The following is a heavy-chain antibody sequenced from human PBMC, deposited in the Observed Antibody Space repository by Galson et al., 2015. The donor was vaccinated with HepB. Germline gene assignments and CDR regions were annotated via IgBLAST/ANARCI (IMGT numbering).Heavy chain of an antibody. V-gene: IGHV4-31*03. J-gene: IGHJ3*02. Sequence: TLSLTCTVSGGSISSGGYYWSWIRQHPGKGLEWIGYIYYSGSTYYNPSLKSRVTISVDTSKNQFSLKLSSVTAADTAVYYCARSNHFWHYYEGREGAFDIWGQGTMVTVSS. CDR1: GGSISSGGYY. CDR2: IYYSGST. CDR3: ARSNHFWHYYEGREGAFDI. D-gene: IGHD3-22*01.